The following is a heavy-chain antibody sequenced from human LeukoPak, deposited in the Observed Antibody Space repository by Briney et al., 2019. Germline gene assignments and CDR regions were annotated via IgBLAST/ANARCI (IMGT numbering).Heavy chain of an antibody. D-gene: IGHD5-18*01. CDR3: ARDPIQLWPTGIDY. CDR2: ISAYNGNT. Sequence: GASVKVSCKASGYTFTGYYMHWVRQAPGQGLEWMGWISAYNGNTNYAQKLQGRVTMTTDTSTSTAYMELRSLRSDDTAVYYCARDPIQLWPTGIDYWGQGTLVTVSS. V-gene: IGHV1-18*04. CDR1: GYTFTGYY. J-gene: IGHJ4*02.